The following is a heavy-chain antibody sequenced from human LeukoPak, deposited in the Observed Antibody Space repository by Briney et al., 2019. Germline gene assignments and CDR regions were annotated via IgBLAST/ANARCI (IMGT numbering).Heavy chain of an antibody. Sequence: GESLKISCKGSGYSFTSYWIGWVRQMPGKGLEWMGIIYPGDSDTRYSPSFQGQVTISADKSISTAYLQWSSLKASDTAMYYCARRNRAVGASNWFDPWGQGTLVTVSS. CDR1: GYSFTSYW. CDR2: IYPGDSDT. J-gene: IGHJ5*02. D-gene: IGHD3-10*01. CDR3: ARRNRAVGASNWFDP. V-gene: IGHV5-51*01.